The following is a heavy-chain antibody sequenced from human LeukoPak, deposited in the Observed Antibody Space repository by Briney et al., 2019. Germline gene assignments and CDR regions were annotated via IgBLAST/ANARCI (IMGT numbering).Heavy chain of an antibody. CDR1: GFTFSSYT. CDR2: IGTSSTTI. D-gene: IGHD3-22*01. V-gene: IGHV3-48*04. Sequence: GGSLRLSCAASGFTFSSYTMNWVRQPPGKGLEWVSNIGTSSTTIYYADSVKGRFTISRDNAKNSLYLQMNSLRAEDTAVYYCARALTYDSSGYYGYWGQGTLVTVSS. J-gene: IGHJ4*02. CDR3: ARALTYDSSGYYGY.